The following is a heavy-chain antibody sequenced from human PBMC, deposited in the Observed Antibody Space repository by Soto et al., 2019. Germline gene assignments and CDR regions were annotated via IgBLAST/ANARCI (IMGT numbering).Heavy chain of an antibody. CDR2: IYYSGST. D-gene: IGHD3-3*01. J-gene: IGHJ5*02. CDR1: GGSISSYY. Sequence: SETLSLTCTVSGGSISSYYWSWIRQPPGKGLEWIGYIYYSGSTNYNPSLKSRVTISVDTSKNQFSLKLSSVTAADTAVYYCARYPTYYDFWSGYNAPNWFDPWGQGTLVTVS. CDR3: ARYPTYYDFWSGYNAPNWFDP. V-gene: IGHV4-59*01.